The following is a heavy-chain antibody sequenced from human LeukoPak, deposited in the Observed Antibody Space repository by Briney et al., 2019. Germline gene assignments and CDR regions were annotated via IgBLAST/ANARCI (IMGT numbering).Heavy chain of an antibody. CDR1: GGSFSGYY. CDR3: ASRGRGVTHYYFDY. CDR2: INHSGST. J-gene: IGHJ4*02. V-gene: IGHV4-34*01. D-gene: IGHD2-21*02. Sequence: SGTLSLTCAVYGGSFSGYYWSWIRQPPGKGLEWIGEINHSGSTNYNPSLKSRVTISVDTSKNQFSLKLSSVTAADTAVYYCASRGRGVTHYYFDYWGQGTLVTVSS.